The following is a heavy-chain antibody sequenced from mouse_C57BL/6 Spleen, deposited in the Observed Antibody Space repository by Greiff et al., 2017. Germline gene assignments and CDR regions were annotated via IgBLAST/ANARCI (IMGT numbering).Heavy chain of an antibody. CDR1: GYTFTSYW. CDR2: IHPNSGST. CDR3: ARRGYYDGYFDV. V-gene: IGHV1-64*01. Sequence: VQLQQPGAELVKPGASVKLSCKASGYTFTSYWMHWVKQRPGQGLEWIGMIHPNSGSTNYNEKFKSKATLTVDKSSSTAYMQLSSLTSEDSAVYYCARRGYYDGYFDVWGTGTTVTVSS. J-gene: IGHJ1*03. D-gene: IGHD1-1*01.